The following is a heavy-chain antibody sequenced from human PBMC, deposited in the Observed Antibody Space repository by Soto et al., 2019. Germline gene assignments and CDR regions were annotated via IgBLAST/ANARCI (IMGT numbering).Heavy chain of an antibody. Sequence: PGESLKISCKASGYSFTRLWIGRVRQMPGKGLEWVGIINPGDSDTRYSPSFEGQVALSADKYINNAYLQWNSLTVADTAMYDCVTPVSNGWYDSWGQGTRVTVSS. CDR1: GYSFTRLW. J-gene: IGHJ5*01. CDR2: INPGDSDT. V-gene: IGHV5-51*01. CDR3: VTPVSNGWYDS. D-gene: IGHD3-22*01.